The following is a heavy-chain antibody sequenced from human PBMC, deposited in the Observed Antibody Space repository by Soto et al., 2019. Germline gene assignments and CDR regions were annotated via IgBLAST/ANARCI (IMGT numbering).Heavy chain of an antibody. CDR1: VFTFSAYT. CDR2: INPPSSYT. CDR3: ATQFQSAPDVGY. Sequence: LRLSCAASVFTFSAYTINWVRQAPGKALEWVASINPPSSYTYFAGSVKGRFTISRDNAKRSVSLQMNGLRVEDTGIYYCATQFQSAPDVGYLGQGTLLTVCS. V-gene: IGHV3-21*01. J-gene: IGHJ4*02.